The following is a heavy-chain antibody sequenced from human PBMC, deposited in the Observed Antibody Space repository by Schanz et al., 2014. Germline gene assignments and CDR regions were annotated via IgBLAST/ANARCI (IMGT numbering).Heavy chain of an antibody. CDR3: ARGGYSSGWYDRDIAHFDY. D-gene: IGHD6-19*01. CDR2: INPSGGST. CDR1: GYTFSSYG. Sequence: QVQLVQSGAEVKKPGASVKVSCKTSGYTFSSYGITWVRQAPGQGLEWMGMINPSGGSTTYAQKFQGRVTMTRDTSTSTVYMELSSLRSEDTAVYYCARGGYSSGWYDRDIAHFDYWGQGTLVTVSS. V-gene: IGHV1-46*01. J-gene: IGHJ4*02.